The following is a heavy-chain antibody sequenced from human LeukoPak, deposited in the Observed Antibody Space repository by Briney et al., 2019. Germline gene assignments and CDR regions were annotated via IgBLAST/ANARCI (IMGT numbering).Heavy chain of an antibody. Sequence: GGSLRLSCAASGFTFSSYAMHWARQAPGKGLEWVAVISYDGSNKYYADSVKGRFTISRDNSKNALYLQMNSLRAEDTAVYYCARDGRARGYSSSWYHNRGYAFDIWGQGTMVTVSS. J-gene: IGHJ3*02. D-gene: IGHD6-13*01. CDR2: ISYDGSNK. CDR3: ARDGRARGYSSSWYHNRGYAFDI. V-gene: IGHV3-30-3*01. CDR1: GFTFSSYA.